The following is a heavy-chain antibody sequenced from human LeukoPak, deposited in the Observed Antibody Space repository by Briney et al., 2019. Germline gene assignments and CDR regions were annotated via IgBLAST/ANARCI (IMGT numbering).Heavy chain of an antibody. D-gene: IGHD3-22*01. V-gene: IGHV4-34*01. CDR3: ALGYDSSGEDY. CDR1: GGSISSYY. Sequence: PSETLSLTCTVSGGSISSYYWSWIRQPPGKGLEWIGEINHSGSTNYNPSLKSRVTISVDTSKNQFSLKLSSVTAADTAVYYCALGYDSSGEDYWGQGTLVTVSS. CDR2: INHSGST. J-gene: IGHJ4*02.